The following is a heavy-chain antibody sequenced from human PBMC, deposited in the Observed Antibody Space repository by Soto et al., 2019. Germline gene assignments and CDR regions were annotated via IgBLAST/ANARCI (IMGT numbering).Heavy chain of an antibody. CDR1: GFTFTDFW. CDR3: ATLEWVFTDL. CDR2: VNQDGSQK. V-gene: IGHV3-7*01. Sequence: GGSLRLSCAASGFTFTDFWINWVRQTPEKGLEWVANVNQDGSQKYYVDSVKGRFTISRDNTKNSVFLQMNSLRAEDTALYFCATLEWVFTDLRGQGTLVTVS. J-gene: IGHJ4*02. D-gene: IGHD3-3*01.